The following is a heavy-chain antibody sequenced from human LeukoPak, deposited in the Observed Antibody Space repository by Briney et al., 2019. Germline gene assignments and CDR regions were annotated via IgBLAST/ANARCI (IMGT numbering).Heavy chain of an antibody. J-gene: IGHJ4*02. D-gene: IGHD3-16*01. CDR3: TKGGGIHVTFDY. CDR2: IYSGGTT. CDR1: GFTVSSNY. V-gene: IGHV3-66*01. Sequence: PGGSLRLSCAASGFTVSSNYMSWVSQAPGKGLEWVSVIYSGGTTYYADSVKGRFTISRDNSKNTLFLHMNSLIAEDTAVYYCTKGGGIHVTFDYWGQGTLVTVSS.